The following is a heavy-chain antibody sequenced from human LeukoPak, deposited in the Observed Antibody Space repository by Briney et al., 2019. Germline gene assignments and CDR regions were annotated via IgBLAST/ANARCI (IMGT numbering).Heavy chain of an antibody. D-gene: IGHD2-21*01. Sequence: GGSLRLSCAASGFTVSSNYMSWVRQAPGKGLEWVSVIYSGGTTNYADSVKGRFTISRDNSKNTLYLQMSSLRADDTALYFCATGGGYYYSHWGQGALVTVSS. CDR1: GFTVSSNY. J-gene: IGHJ4*02. V-gene: IGHV3-53*01. CDR3: ATGGGYYYSH. CDR2: IYSGGTT.